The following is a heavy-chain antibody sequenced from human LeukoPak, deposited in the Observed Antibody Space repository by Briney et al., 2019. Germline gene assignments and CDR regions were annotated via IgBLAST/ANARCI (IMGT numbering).Heavy chain of an antibody. Sequence: GGSLRLSCAASGFTFSSYGMHWVRQAPGEGLEWVAFIRYDGSNKYYADSVKGRFTISRDNSKNTLYLQMNSLRAEDTAVYYCAKVPAAAAGTLLFDYWGQGTLVTVSS. J-gene: IGHJ4*02. CDR2: IRYDGSNK. V-gene: IGHV3-30*02. CDR1: GFTFSSYG. CDR3: AKVPAAAAGTLLFDY. D-gene: IGHD6-13*01.